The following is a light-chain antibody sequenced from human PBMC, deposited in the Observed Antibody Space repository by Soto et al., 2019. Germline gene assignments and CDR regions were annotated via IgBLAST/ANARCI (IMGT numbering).Light chain of an antibody. CDR1: QGISSY. CDR3: RQYYSYSYT. CDR2: AAS. J-gene: IGKJ2*01. Sequence: AIRMTQSPSSLSASTGDRVTITCRASQGISSYLAWYQQKPGKAPKLLIYAASTLQSGVPSRFSGSGSGTDFTLTISCLQSEDFATYYCRQYYSYSYTFGQGTKLEIK. V-gene: IGKV1-8*01.